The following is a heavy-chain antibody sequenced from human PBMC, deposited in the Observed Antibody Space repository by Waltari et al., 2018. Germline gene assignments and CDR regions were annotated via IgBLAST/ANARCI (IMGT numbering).Heavy chain of an antibody. J-gene: IGHJ4*02. CDR2: ISGSGGTS. V-gene: IGHV3-23*01. CDR3: AKDRGSGRIYFDS. Sequence: VQLLESGGDLIQPGGSLRLSCAASGFTFSPVAMTWVRQAPGKRLEWVSSISGSGGTSYYTDSVTGRFTISRDNSENTLYLHMNSLRAEDSAIYYCAKDRGSGRIYFDSWGRGTLVAVSS. CDR1: GFTFSPVA. D-gene: IGHD3-10*01.